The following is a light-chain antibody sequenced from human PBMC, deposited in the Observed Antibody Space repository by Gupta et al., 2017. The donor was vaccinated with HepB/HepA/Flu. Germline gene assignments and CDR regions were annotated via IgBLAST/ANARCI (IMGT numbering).Light chain of an antibody. J-gene: IGLJ2*01. CDR3: ETWDSNIRV. CDR2: VESSGRY. Sequence: QLMVTQSSSASASLGSSVKLTCTLSSGYNHYSIGWHQQQPGKAPRFMMKVESSGRYNKGSGIPDRFSGSSSGAARYLTISNLQSEDEADYYCETWDSNIRVFGGGTKLTVL. V-gene: IGLV4-60*03. CDR1: SGYNHYS.